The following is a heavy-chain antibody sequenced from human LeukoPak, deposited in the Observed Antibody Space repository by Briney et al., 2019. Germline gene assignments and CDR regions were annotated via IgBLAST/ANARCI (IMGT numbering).Heavy chain of an antibody. V-gene: IGHV4-4*02. J-gene: IGHJ4*02. CDR1: GAPISSNNW. Sequence: SETLSLTCAVSGAPISSNNWWWSWVRQPPGKGLEWIGEIYHSGSTNYNPSLKSRVTMSVDKSKNQFSLKVRSVTAADTAVYYCVRPATYCSSGSCPPHFDHWGQGTLVTVSS. CDR2: IYHSGST. D-gene: IGHD2-15*01. CDR3: VRPATYCSSGSCPPHFDH.